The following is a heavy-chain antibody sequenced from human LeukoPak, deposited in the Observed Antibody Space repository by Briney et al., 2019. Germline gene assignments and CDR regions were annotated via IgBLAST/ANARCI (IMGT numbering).Heavy chain of an antibody. CDR3: AYCSSTSCHYYYYYMDV. Sequence: GASVKVSCKASGGTFSSYAISWVRQAPGQGLEWMGGIIPIFGTANYAQKFQGRVTITADESTSTAYMELSSLRSEDTAVYYCAYCSSTSCHYYYYYMDVWGKGTTVTISS. J-gene: IGHJ6*03. D-gene: IGHD2-2*01. CDR1: GGTFSSYA. V-gene: IGHV1-69*13. CDR2: IIPIFGTA.